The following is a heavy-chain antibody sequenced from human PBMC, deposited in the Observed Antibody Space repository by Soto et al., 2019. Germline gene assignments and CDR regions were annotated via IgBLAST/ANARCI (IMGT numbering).Heavy chain of an antibody. D-gene: IGHD6-13*01. CDR1: GGSINSGGYY. CDR2: IFYRGST. V-gene: IGHV4-31*03. Sequence: QVQLQESGQGLVKPSQTLSLICTVSGGSINSGGYYWNWIRQHPGKGLEWIGYIFYRGSTYYNPSLRSRVTISADTSANHVSLDVGAVTAVCPSEHLRARAYRQAGYSSRGVFHYGGQGTLVNLSS. CDR3: ARAYRQAGYSSRGVFHY. J-gene: IGHJ4*02.